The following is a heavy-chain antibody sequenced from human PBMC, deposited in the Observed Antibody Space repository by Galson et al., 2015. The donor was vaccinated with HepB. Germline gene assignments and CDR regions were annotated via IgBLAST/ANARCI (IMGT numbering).Heavy chain of an antibody. Sequence: SLRLSCAASGFAFNTYGMHWVRQAPGKGLEWVATIWYDGKNEYYADSVEGRFTISRDNSKNTLYLQMSSLRAEDTAVYYCARDRERDGNNAGFDYWGQGTLVTVSS. D-gene: IGHD5-24*01. CDR1: GFAFNTYG. CDR3: ARDRERDGNNAGFDY. CDR2: IWYDGKNE. J-gene: IGHJ4*02. V-gene: IGHV3-33*01.